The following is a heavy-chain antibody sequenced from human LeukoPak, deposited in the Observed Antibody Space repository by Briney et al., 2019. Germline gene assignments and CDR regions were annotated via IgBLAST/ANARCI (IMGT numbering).Heavy chain of an antibody. D-gene: IGHD2-15*01. V-gene: IGHV4-4*02. J-gene: IGHJ3*02. Sequence: SETLSLTCAVSGGSISSSNWWSWVRQPPGKGLEWIGEIYHSGSTNYNPSLKSRVTISVDKSKNQFSLKLSSVTAADTAVYYCARSLSPFQYCSGGSCYSGAFDIWGQGTMVTVSS. CDR2: IYHSGST. CDR1: GGSISSSNW. CDR3: ARSLSPFQYCSGGSCYSGAFDI.